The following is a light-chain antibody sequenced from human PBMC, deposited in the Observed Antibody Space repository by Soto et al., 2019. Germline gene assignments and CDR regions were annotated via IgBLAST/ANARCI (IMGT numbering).Light chain of an antibody. CDR2: DTS. J-gene: IGKJ5*01. CDR3: QQYNKWPQT. Sequence: EIVMTQSPAALSVSPGERVTLSCRASQRVSRDLAWYQQKPGQAPRLLIYDTSTRATGVPDRFSGSGSGADFTLTISSLQSEDFAVYYCQQYNKWPQTFGQGTRLEIK. V-gene: IGKV3D-15*01. CDR1: QRVSRD.